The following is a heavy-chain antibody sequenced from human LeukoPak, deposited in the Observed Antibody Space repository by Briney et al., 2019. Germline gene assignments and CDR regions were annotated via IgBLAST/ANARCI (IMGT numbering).Heavy chain of an antibody. CDR3: AKVGGSGTSYYYFGMDV. D-gene: IGHD3-10*01. J-gene: IGHJ6*02. CDR1: GITFSNYA. V-gene: IGHV3-30*04. CDR2: ISNDGSVK. Sequence: PGGSLRLSCTAPGITFSNYAMHWVRQAPGEGLEWVTVISNDGSVKYYADSVKGRFTISRDNSKNTLYLQMNSLRAEDTAVYFCAKVGGSGTSYYYFGMDVWGQGTTATVSS.